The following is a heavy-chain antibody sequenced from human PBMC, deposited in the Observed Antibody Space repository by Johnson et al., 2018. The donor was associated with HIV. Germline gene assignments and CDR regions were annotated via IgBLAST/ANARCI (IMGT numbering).Heavy chain of an antibody. CDR3: ARGVDGAFDI. CDR2: ISYDGSNK. D-gene: IGHD3-10*01. CDR1: GFTFSSYA. J-gene: IGHJ3*02. Sequence: QVQLVESGGGVVQPGRSLRLSCAASGFTFSSYAMHWVRQAPGKGLEWVAVISYDGSNKYYADSVKGRFTISRDNSKNTLYLQMNSLRVVDTAVYYCARGVDGAFDIWGQGTMVTVSS. V-gene: IGHV3-30-3*01.